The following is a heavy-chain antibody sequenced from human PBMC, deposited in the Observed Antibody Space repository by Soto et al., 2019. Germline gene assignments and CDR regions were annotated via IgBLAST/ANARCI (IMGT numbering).Heavy chain of an antibody. D-gene: IGHD5-18*01. V-gene: IGHV1-69*12. CDR3: ASGIQLWLRRINNGYSG. Sequence: QVQLVQSGAEVKKPESSVKVSCKAPGGTFSTYAISWVRQAPGQGLEWMGGIIPMFGTANYAQRFQDRVTITADESTNTVYMELGSLRSEDTAVYFCASGIQLWLRRINNGYSGWGQGPLVTVSS. CDR2: IIPMFGTA. J-gene: IGHJ4*02. CDR1: GGTFSTYA.